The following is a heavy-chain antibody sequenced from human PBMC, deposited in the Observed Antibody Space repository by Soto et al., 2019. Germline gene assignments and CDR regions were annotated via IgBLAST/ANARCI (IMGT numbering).Heavy chain of an antibody. D-gene: IGHD7-27*01. CDR1: GFSFDTYN. J-gene: IGHJ4*02. CDR2: ISSGRPDI. V-gene: IGHV3-21*02. CDR3: ASDHLGIAPGDFDL. Sequence: EDQLVESGGGLVKPGGSLRLSCAASGFSFDTYNMNWVRQAPGKGLEWVSSISSGRPDIFYADSVRGRFTISRDDAKKSLFLQMNSLRADDTAVYYCASDHLGIAPGDFDLWGQGALVTVSP.